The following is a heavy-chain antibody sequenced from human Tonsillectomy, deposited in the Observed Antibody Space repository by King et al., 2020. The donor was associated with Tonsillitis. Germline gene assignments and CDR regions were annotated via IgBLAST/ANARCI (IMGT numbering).Heavy chain of an antibody. V-gene: IGHV3-23*04. D-gene: IGHD1-26*01. CDR3: ARRGSYYDFYYFDY. CDR2: ISATGDST. Sequence: VQLVESGGNLVQPGGSLRLSCAASGFTFSSYAMSWVRQAPGKGLEWVSAISATGDSTNYADSVKGRFTISRDTSKNTLLLQMNGLRAEDTALYYCARRGSYYDFYYFDYWGQGSLVTVSS. J-gene: IGHJ4*02. CDR1: GFTFSSYA.